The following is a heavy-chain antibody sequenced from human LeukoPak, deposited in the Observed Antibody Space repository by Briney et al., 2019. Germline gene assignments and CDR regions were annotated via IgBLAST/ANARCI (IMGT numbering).Heavy chain of an antibody. CDR3: ARHLSYYGSGSYYLWSDP. Sequence: PSETLSLTCAVYGGSFSGYYWSGIRQPPGKGLEWIGEINHSGSTNYNPSLKSRVTISVDTSKNQFSLKLSSVTAADKAVYYCARHLSYYGSGSYYLWSDPWGQGTLVTVSS. V-gene: IGHV4-34*01. CDR2: INHSGST. D-gene: IGHD3-10*01. CDR1: GGSFSGYY. J-gene: IGHJ5*02.